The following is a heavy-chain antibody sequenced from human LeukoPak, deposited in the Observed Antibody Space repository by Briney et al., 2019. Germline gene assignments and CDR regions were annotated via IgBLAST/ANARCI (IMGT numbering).Heavy chain of an antibody. V-gene: IGHV3-23*01. CDR3: AKGGGPYHLPTDY. D-gene: IGHD2-2*01. CDR2: INSAGNT. J-gene: IGHJ4*02. Sequence: AESLRLSCAASGFSFNSHDRNWVRQAPGKGLEWVSAINSAGNTYYADSVKSRFTISRDSSKNTLYLQMNSLRSEDTAVYYCAKGGGPYHLPTDYWGQGALVTVSS. CDR1: GFSFNSHD.